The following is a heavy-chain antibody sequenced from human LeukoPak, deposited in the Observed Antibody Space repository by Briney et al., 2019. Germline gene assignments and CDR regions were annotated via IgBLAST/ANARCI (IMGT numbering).Heavy chain of an antibody. CDR2: ISGSGGST. D-gene: IGHD3-22*01. V-gene: IGHV3-23*01. CDR3: AKESSSGYFN. Sequence: GGSLRLSCAASGFTFSSYVMNWVRQAPGKGLEWVSTISGSGGSTYYADSVKGRFTISRDNSKNTLYLKMNSLRAEDTAIYYCAKESSSGYFNWGQGTLVSVSS. J-gene: IGHJ4*02. CDR1: GFTFSSYV.